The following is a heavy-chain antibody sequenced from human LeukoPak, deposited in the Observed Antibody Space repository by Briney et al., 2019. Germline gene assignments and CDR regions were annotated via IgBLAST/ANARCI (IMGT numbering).Heavy chain of an antibody. CDR1: GGSISSYY. CDR2: IYTSGST. V-gene: IGHV4-4*07. D-gene: IGHD3-22*01. CDR3: ARVGGSILGGPARYYYDSSGYYDC. J-gene: IGHJ4*02. Sequence: PSETLSLTCTVSGGSISSYYWSWIRQPAGKGLERIGRIYTSGSTNYNPSLKSRVTMSVDTSKNQFSLKLSSVTAADTAVYYCARVGGSILGGPARYYYDSSGYYDCWGQGTLVTVSS.